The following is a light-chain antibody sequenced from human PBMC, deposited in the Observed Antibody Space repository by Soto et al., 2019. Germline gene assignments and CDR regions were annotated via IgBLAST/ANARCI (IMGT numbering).Light chain of an antibody. CDR1: QSISSW. Sequence: DIQMTQSPSTLSASVGDRVTITCRASQSISSWLAWYQQKPGKAPKLLIYKASSLESGVPSRFSGSGSGTEFTLTISSLQADDFATYDCQQYNSMITFGQGTRLEIK. J-gene: IGKJ5*01. V-gene: IGKV1-5*03. CDR3: QQYNSMIT. CDR2: KAS.